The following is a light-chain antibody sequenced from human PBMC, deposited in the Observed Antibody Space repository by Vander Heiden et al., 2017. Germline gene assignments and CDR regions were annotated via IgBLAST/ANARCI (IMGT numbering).Light chain of an antibody. CDR2: RNN. Sequence: QSVLTQPPSASGTPGPSVTISCSGSSSNIGSNYVYWYQQLPGTAPKLLIYRNNQRPSGVPDRFSGSKSGTSASLASSGLRSEDEADYYCAAWDDSLSGVVFGGGTKLTVL. CDR3: AAWDDSLSGVV. CDR1: SSNIGSNY. J-gene: IGLJ2*01. V-gene: IGLV1-47*01.